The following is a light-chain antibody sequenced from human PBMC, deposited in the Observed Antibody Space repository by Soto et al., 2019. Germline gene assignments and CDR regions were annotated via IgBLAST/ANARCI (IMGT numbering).Light chain of an antibody. Sequence: DIQMTQSPSSLSASVGDSVTISCRASQSISRYLNWYQQKPGKAPRLLIFSASGLQSGFPSRFSGGGYGTEFTLTISSLQLEDFAPYYCQQSHTNPLTFGGGTKVEIK. CDR3: QQSHTNPLT. J-gene: IGKJ4*01. CDR2: SAS. CDR1: QSISRY. V-gene: IGKV1-39*01.